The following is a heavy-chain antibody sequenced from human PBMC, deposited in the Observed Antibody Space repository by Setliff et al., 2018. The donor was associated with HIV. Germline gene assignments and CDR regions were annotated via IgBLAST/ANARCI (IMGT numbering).Heavy chain of an antibody. CDR3: VRAAAGLDI. J-gene: IGHJ4*02. CDR2: TRNKANGYIT. Sequence: GGSLRLSCVASGFIFSSYGMDWVRQAPGKGLEWVGRTRNKANGYITEYGASVQGRFTISRDNSKDSLSLQMNNLKAEDTAVYYCVRAAAGLDIWSQGIRVTVSS. V-gene: IGHV3-72*01. CDR1: GFIFSSYG.